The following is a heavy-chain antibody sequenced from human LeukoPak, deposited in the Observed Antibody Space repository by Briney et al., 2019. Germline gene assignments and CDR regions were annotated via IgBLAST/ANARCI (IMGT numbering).Heavy chain of an antibody. V-gene: IGHV3-53*01. D-gene: IGHD5-24*01. J-gene: IGHJ4*02. CDR1: GFIISRHY. CDR3: ARGPDVDGYIHAPFDY. CDR2: SYSGGST. Sequence: PGGSLRLSCAASGFIISRHYMSWVRQAPGKGLEWVALSYSGGSTYYADSVEGRFTISRDNSKSMLFLQMNSLRADDTAVYYCARGPDVDGYIHAPFDYWGQGALVTVSS.